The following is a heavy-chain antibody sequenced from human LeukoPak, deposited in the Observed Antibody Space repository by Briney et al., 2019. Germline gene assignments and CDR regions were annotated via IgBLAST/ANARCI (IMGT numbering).Heavy chain of an antibody. J-gene: IGHJ3*02. V-gene: IGHV1-18*01. CDR3: AREENYYGSGSYTTWRSFDI. D-gene: IGHD3-10*01. CDR1: GYTFTSYG. Sequence: EASVKVSCKASGYTFTSYGISWVRQAPGQGLEWMGWISTFNGNTNYAQKLQDRVIMITDTSTTTASMELRSLRSDDTAVYYCAREENYYGSGSYTTWRSFDIWGQGTMVTVSS. CDR2: ISTFNGNT.